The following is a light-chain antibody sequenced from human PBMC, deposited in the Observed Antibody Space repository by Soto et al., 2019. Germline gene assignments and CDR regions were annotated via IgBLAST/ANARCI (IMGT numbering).Light chain of an antibody. J-gene: IGKJ2*01. Sequence: EIVLTQSPGPLSLSPGTRATLSCRASQSVTGSKLAWYQQRPGQAPRLLIYGASTRATDIPARFSGSGSGTNYTLTISGLEPEDFALYFCQQYCNSPFTFGQGTKLDIK. CDR3: QQYCNSPFT. V-gene: IGKV3-20*01. CDR2: GAS. CDR1: QSVTGSK.